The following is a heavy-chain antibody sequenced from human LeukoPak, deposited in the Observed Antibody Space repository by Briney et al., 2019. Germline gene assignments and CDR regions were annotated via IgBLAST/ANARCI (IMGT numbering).Heavy chain of an antibody. D-gene: IGHD1-1*01. CDR1: GYSISSGYY. Sequence: PSETLSLTCAVSGYSISSGYYWGWIRQPPGKGLQWIGSIYHSGTTYYNPSLWSRLTISLDTSKNQFSLRLSSVTAADTAVYYCARQTGTTPTFDFRGQGTQVTVSS. CDR3: ARQTGTTPTFDF. CDR2: IYHSGTT. V-gene: IGHV4-38-2*01. J-gene: IGHJ4*02.